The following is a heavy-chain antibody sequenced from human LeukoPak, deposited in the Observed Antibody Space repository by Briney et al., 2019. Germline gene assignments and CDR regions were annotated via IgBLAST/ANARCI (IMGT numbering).Heavy chain of an antibody. D-gene: IGHD6-19*01. J-gene: IGHJ4*02. V-gene: IGHV1-2*02. CDR1: GYTFTGYY. Sequence: GASVKVSCKASGYTFTGYYMHWVRQAPGQGLEWMGWIDPNSGGTNYAQKFQGRVTMTRDTSISTAYMELSRLRSDDTAVYYCARLSSGWLYYFDYWGQGTLVTVSS. CDR2: IDPNSGGT. CDR3: ARLSSGWLYYFDY.